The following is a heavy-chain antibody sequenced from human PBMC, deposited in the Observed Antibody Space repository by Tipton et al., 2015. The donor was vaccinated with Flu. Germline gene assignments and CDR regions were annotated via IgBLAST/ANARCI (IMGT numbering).Heavy chain of an antibody. CDR2: IWHDESNK. D-gene: IGHD2-21*02. CDR3: ARDQGDSRFDP. CDR1: GFDFSSYG. Sequence: SGFDFSSYGMHWVRQAPGKGLEWVAVIWHDESNKYYADSVRGRFTISRDTPKNTVYLQMNSLRAEDTAVYYCARDQGDSRFDPWGQGTLVTVSS. V-gene: IGHV3-33*01. J-gene: IGHJ5*02.